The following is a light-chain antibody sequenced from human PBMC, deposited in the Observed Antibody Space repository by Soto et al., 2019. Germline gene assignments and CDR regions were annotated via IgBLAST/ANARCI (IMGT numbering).Light chain of an antibody. CDR3: QQSYITPYT. V-gene: IGKV1-39*01. Sequence: DIPMTQSPSSLSASVRNTVPSTCRASQSISVHLILYQQKPGEVPKLLIYAASNLQGGVQSSCSGSGSETDFALTISSLQPEDFAPYYCQQSYITPYTFGQGTRLEIK. J-gene: IGKJ2*01. CDR2: AAS. CDR1: QSISVH.